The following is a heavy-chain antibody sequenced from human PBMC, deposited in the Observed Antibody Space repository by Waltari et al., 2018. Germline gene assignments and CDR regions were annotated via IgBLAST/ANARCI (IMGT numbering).Heavy chain of an antibody. V-gene: IGHV4-39*01. CDR3: ARHSPYYYDSSGYYPDY. J-gene: IGHJ4*02. Sequence: QLQLQESGPGLVKPSETLSLTCTLSGGSISSSRYYWGWIRQPPGKGLEWIGSIYYSGSTYYNPSLKSRVTISVDTSKNQFSLKLSSVTAADTAVYYCARHSPYYYDSSGYYPDYWGQGTLVTVSS. CDR1: GGSISSSRYY. D-gene: IGHD3-22*01. CDR2: IYYSGST.